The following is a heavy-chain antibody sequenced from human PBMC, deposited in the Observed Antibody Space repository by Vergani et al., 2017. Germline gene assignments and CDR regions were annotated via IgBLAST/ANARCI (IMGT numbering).Heavy chain of an antibody. V-gene: IGHV3-48*02. CDR3: ARGGTMIVPVNAFDI. D-gene: IGHD3-22*01. J-gene: IGHJ3*02. CDR1: GFTFSSYS. CDR2: ISNSSSTK. Sequence: EVQLVESGGGLVQPGGSLRLSCAASGFTFSSYSMNWVRQAPGKGLEWVSYISNSSSTKNYADSVKGRFTSSRDNAKKSLYLQMNSLRDEDTAVYYCARGGTMIVPVNAFDIWGQGTMVTVSS.